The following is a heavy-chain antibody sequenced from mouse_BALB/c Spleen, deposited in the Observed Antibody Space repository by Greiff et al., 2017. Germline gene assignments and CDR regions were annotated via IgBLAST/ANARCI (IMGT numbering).Heavy chain of an antibody. J-gene: IGHJ1*01. D-gene: IGHD2-1*01. Sequence: DVQLQESGPGLVKPSQSLSLTCSVTGYSITSGYYWNWIRQFPGNKLEWMGYISYDGSNNYNPSLKNRISITRDTSKNQFFLKLNSVTTEDTATYYCVDGNWRNWYFDVWGAGTTVTVSS. CDR2: ISYDGSN. CDR3: VDGNWRNWYFDV. V-gene: IGHV3-6*02. CDR1: GYSITSGYY.